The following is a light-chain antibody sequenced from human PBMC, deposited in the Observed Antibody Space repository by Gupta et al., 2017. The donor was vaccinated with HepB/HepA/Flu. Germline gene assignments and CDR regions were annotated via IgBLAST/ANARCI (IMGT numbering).Light chain of an antibody. CDR1: ESVINY. Sequence: EIALTQPPRTLSFFPGERATLPCRASESVINYLDWYQQRPGQAPRLLIYDASNRATGIPARFSGSGSGTDFTLTISSLEPEDFAVYYCQQRYKWPPLTFGGGTKVEIK. CDR2: DAS. CDR3: QQRYKWPPLT. J-gene: IGKJ4*01. V-gene: IGKV3-11*01.